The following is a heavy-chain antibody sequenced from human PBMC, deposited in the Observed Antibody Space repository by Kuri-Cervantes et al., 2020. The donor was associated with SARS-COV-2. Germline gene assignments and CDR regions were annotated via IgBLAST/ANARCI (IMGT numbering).Heavy chain of an antibody. V-gene: IGHV3-21*05. CDR3: ARADFWSGYSIDY. Sequence: GESLKISCAVSGFSFSSYGMSWVRQAPGKGLEWVSYISSSSGYTNYADSVKGRFTISRDNAKNSLYLQMNSLRAEDTAVYYCARADFWSGYSIDYWGQGTLVTVSS. CDR2: ISSSSGYT. D-gene: IGHD3-3*01. J-gene: IGHJ4*02. CDR1: GFSFSSYG.